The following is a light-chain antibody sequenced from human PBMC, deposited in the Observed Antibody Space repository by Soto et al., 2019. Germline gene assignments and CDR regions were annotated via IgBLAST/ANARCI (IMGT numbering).Light chain of an antibody. J-gene: IGLJ3*02. CDR2: EGS. V-gene: IGLV2-23*01. CDR3: CAGEGRSNWV. Sequence: QSALTQPASVSGSPGQSITISCTGTSGDVGSYNLVSWYQQRPGEAPKLIIYEGSQRPSGVSDRFSGSNSGNTASPTIGGLQDEEESTYRGCAGEGRSNWVFGGGTKVTVL. CDR1: SGDVGSYNL.